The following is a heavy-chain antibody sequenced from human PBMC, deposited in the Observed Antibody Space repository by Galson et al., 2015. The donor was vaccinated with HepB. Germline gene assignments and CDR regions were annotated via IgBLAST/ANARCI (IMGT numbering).Heavy chain of an antibody. J-gene: IGHJ3*02. CDR2: INPSGGST. CDR3: ASAKTTIIAAAGSGGAFDI. CDR1: GYTFTSYY. Sequence: SVTVSCKASGYTFTSYYMHWVRQAPGQGLEWMGIINPSGGSTSYAQKFQGRVTMTRDTSTSTVYMELSSLRSEDTAVYYCASAKTTIIAAAGSGGAFDIWGQGTMVTVSS. V-gene: IGHV1-46*01. D-gene: IGHD6-13*01.